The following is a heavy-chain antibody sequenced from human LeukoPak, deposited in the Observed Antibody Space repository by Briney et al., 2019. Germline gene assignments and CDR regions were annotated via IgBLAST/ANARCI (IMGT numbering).Heavy chain of an antibody. CDR1: GYTLTELS. Sequence: ASVKVSCKVSGYTLTELSMHWVRQALGKGLEWMGGFDPEDGETIYAQKFQGGVTMTEDTSTDTAYMELSSLRSEDTAVYYYAPILINTYYYDSSGSAFDIWGQGTMVTVSS. J-gene: IGHJ3*02. CDR2: FDPEDGET. V-gene: IGHV1-24*01. D-gene: IGHD3-22*01. CDR3: APILINTYYYDSSGSAFDI.